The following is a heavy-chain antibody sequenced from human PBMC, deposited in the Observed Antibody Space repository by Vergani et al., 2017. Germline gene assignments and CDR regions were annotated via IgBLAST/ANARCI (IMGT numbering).Heavy chain of an antibody. J-gene: IGHJ4*02. CDR1: GYSFTNYW. D-gene: IGHD2-15*01. CDR2: IHPADSDT. Sequence: EVQLVQSGAEVKKPGESLKISCKISGYSFTNYWIGWVRQMPGKGLEWMGIIHPADSDTRYSPSFQGQVTISVAKSISTAYLQRSSLRASVSAIYCCAKLYGCVSGGSKYFEYWGQGTLVTVSS. CDR3: AKLYGCVSGGSKYFEY. V-gene: IGHV5-51*01.